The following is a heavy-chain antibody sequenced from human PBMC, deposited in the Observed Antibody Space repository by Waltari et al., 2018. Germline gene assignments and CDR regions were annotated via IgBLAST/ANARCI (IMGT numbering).Heavy chain of an antibody. J-gene: IGHJ4*02. CDR2: IYYSGST. CDR3: ARHFQVATFDY. V-gene: IGHV4-39*07. CDR1: GGSISSSSYY. Sequence: QLQLQESGPGLVKPSETLSLTCTVSGGSISSSSYYWGWIRQPPGKGLEWIGSIYYSGSTYYNPSLKSRVTISVDTSKNQFSLKLSSVTAADTAVYYCARHFQVATFDYWGQGTLVTVSS. D-gene: IGHD5-12*01.